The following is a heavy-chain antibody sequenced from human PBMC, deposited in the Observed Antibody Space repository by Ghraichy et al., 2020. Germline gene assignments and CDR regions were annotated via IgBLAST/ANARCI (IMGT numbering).Heavy chain of an antibody. CDR1: GFTFSAYA. CDR2: ISFDGNEK. V-gene: IGHV3-30-3*01. Sequence: GESLNISCAASGFTFSAYAMHWVRQAPGGGLEWVAVISFDGNEKNYADSVKGRFTISRDSSKDTLYLQMNSLRPEDTSLYFCARPRTNTAYASIWYPYYWGQGTLVTVSS. CDR3: ARPRTNTAYASIWYPYY. J-gene: IGHJ4*02. D-gene: IGHD6-13*01.